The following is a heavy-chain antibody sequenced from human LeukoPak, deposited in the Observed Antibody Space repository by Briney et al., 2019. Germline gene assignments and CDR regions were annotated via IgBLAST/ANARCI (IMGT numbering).Heavy chain of an antibody. V-gene: IGHV4-30-2*01. CDR3: AKYSYRYYFDY. CDR2: IYHSGST. J-gene: IGHJ4*02. Sequence: SETLSLTCTVSGGSISSGGYSWSWIRQPPGKGLVWIGYIYHSGSTYYNPSLKSRVTISVDRSKNQFSLKLSSVTAADTAVYYCAKYSYRYYFDYWGQGTLVTVSS. CDR1: GGSISSGGYS. D-gene: IGHD5-18*01.